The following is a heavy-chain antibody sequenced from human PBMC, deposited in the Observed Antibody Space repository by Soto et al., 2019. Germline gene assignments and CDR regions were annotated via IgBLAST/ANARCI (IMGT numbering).Heavy chain of an antibody. CDR3: TRGVGQWLPLPPYFDY. CDR1: GFTFGDYA. D-gene: IGHD6-19*01. Sequence: PVGSLRLSCTASGFTFGDYAMSWVRQAPGKGLEWVGFIRSKAYGGTTEYAASVKGRFTISRDDSKSIAYLQMNSLKTEDTAVYYCTRGVGQWLPLPPYFDYWGQGTLVTVSS. J-gene: IGHJ4*02. V-gene: IGHV3-49*04. CDR2: IRSKAYGGTT.